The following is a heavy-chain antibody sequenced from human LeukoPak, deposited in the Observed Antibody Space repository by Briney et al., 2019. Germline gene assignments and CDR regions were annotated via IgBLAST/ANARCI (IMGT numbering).Heavy chain of an antibody. CDR3: AREEGDPYAFDI. D-gene: IGHD2-21*02. CDR1: GFTDSSNY. V-gene: IGHV3-66*01. CDR2: IYSGGST. Sequence: GGSLRLSCAASGFTDSSNYMSWVRQAPGKWLEWVSVIYSGGSTYYADSVKGRFTISRDNSKNTLYLQMNSLRAEDTAVYYCAREEGDPYAFDIWGQGTMVTVSS. J-gene: IGHJ3*02.